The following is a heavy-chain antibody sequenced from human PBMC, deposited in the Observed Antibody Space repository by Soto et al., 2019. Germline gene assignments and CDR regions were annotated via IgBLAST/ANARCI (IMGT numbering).Heavy chain of an antibody. CDR1: VDIVSSNSAA. V-gene: IGHV6-1*01. J-gene: IGHJ6*02. D-gene: IGHD6-6*01. Sequence: PSQTLSLTCAISVDIVSSNSAAWNCIRQSPSRGLEWLGRTYYRSKWYYGYAVSVKSRITIKADTSKNQFSLQLNSVTPEDTAVYYCARIHSSSSSDMGVWGQGTTVTVSS. CDR2: TYYRSKWYY. CDR3: ARIHSSSSSDMGV.